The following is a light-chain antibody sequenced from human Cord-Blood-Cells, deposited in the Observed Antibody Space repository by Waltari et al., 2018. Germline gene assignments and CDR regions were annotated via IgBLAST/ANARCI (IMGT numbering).Light chain of an antibody. CDR3: QQYNSYIFT. Sequence: DIQMTQSPSTLSESVGDRVTITCRASQSISSWLAWYQQKPGKAPKLLIYDASSLESGVPSRFSGSGSGTEFTLTISSLQPDDFATYYCQQYNSYIFTFGPGTKVDIK. J-gene: IGKJ3*01. V-gene: IGKV1-5*01. CDR1: QSISSW. CDR2: DAS.